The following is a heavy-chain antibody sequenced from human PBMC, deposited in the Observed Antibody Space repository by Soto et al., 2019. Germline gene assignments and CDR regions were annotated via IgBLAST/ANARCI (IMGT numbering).Heavy chain of an antibody. CDR3: ARVGVAPYYYYGMDV. D-gene: IGHD5-12*01. CDR1: GYTFASSG. CDR2: ISTYNGDT. J-gene: IGHJ6*02. Sequence: ASVEVSCKASGYTFASSGSRWVRQANGQGLEWMGWISTYNGDTNYAQTFQGRVTMTTDTSTSTVHMEVRSLRSDDTAVYYCARVGVAPYYYYGMDVWGQGTPVTVSS. V-gene: IGHV1-18*01.